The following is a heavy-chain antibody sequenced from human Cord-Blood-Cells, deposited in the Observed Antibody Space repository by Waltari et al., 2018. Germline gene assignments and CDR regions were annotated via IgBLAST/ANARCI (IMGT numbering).Heavy chain of an antibody. Sequence: QVQLQESGPGLVKPSGTLSLTCAVPGGSIRSSNWWSWVRQPPGKGLEWIGEIYHSGSTNYNPSLKSRVTMSVDKSKNQFSLKLSSVTAADTAVYYCARADIRIMVRGVIDPWGQGTLVTVSS. V-gene: IGHV4-4*02. D-gene: IGHD3-10*01. J-gene: IGHJ5*02. CDR3: ARADIRIMVRGVIDP. CDR2: IYHSGST. CDR1: GGSIRSSNW.